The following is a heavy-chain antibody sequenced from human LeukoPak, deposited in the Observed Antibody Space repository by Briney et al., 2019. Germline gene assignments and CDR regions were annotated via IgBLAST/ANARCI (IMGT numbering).Heavy chain of an antibody. V-gene: IGHV3-73*01. CDR2: IRSKANSYAT. J-gene: IGHJ4*02. CDR1: GFTFSGSA. Sequence: GGSLKLSCAASGFTFSGSAMHWVRQASGKGLEWVGRIRSKANSYATAYAASVKGRFTISRDDSKNTAYLQMNSLKTEDTAVYYCTRASDGYNVDYWGQGTLVTVSS. D-gene: IGHD5-24*01. CDR3: TRASDGYNVDY.